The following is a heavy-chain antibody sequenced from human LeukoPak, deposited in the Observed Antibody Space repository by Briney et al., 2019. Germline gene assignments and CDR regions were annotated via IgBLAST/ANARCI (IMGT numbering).Heavy chain of an antibody. V-gene: IGHV4-39*01. CDR2: IYYTGST. D-gene: IGHD1-14*01. CDR3: ARYNPSPRADYSFFDY. J-gene: IGHJ4*02. Sequence: PSETLSLTCTVSGASISSSSYYWGWIRQPPGKGLEWIGNIYYTGSTYYKSSLKSRVTLSVDTSKNQFSLKLSSVTVADTAVFYCARYNPSPRADYSFFDYWGQGTLVTVSS. CDR1: GASISSSSYY.